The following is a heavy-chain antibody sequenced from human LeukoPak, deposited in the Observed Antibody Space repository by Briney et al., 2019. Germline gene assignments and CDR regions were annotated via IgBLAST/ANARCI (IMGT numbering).Heavy chain of an antibody. D-gene: IGHD3-22*01. CDR1: GYTLTGYY. V-gene: IGHV1-69*13. CDR2: IIPIFGTA. CDR3: ARVLPYDSSGYSD. J-gene: IGHJ4*02. Sequence: SVKVSCKASGYTLTGYYMHWVRQAPGQGLEWMGGIIPIFGTANYAQKFQGRVTITADESTSTAYMELSSLRSEDTAVYYCARVLPYDSSGYSDWGQGTLVTVSS.